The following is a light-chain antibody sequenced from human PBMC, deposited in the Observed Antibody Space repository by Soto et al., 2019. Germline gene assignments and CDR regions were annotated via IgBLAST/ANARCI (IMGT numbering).Light chain of an antibody. V-gene: IGLV1-51*01. Sequence: QSVLTQPPSVSAAPGQKVTISCSGSSSNIGNNYISWYRRLPGTAPKLLIYDNNKRPSGIPDRFSGSKSGTSATLGITGLQTGDEADYYCGTWDSSLSALVFGGGTKVTVL. J-gene: IGLJ3*02. CDR3: GTWDSSLSALV. CDR2: DNN. CDR1: SSNIGNNY.